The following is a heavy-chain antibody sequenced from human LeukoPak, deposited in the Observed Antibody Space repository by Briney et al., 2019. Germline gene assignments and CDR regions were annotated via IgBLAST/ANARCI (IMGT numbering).Heavy chain of an antibody. D-gene: IGHD3-22*01. V-gene: IGHV4-4*07. CDR2: IYSSGST. CDR1: AGSISSYY. Sequence: SETLSLTCSVSAGSISSYYWSWIRQPAGKGLEWIGRIYSSGSTNYNPSLKSRVTMSVDASKNHFSLKLTSVTAADTAIYYCARQAYDTGYDAFDIWGQGTMVTVSS. CDR3: ARQAYDTGYDAFDI. J-gene: IGHJ3*02.